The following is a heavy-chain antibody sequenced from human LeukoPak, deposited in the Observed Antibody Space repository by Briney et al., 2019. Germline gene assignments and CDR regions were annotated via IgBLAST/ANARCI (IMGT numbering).Heavy chain of an antibody. CDR2: IYYSGST. CDR1: GGSISSGDYY. CDR3: ARAGDFWSGYSIDY. V-gene: IGHV4-30-4*08. J-gene: IGHJ4*02. D-gene: IGHD3-3*01. Sequence: SETLSLTCTVSGGSISSGDYYWSWIRQPPGKGLEWIGYIYYSGSTYYNPSLKSRVTISVDTSKNQFSPKLSSVTAADTAVYYCARAGDFWSGYSIDYWGQGTLVTVSS.